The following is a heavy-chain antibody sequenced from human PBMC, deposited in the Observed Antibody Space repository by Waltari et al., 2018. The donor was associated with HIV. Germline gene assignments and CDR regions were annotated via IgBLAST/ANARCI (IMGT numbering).Heavy chain of an antibody. CDR1: GFRVSGYW. D-gene: IGHD3-10*02. CDR2: INPDGNTI. Sequence: EVQLVQSGGGLVQPGGSRRLSGAAPGFRVSGYWMHWVRQIPGQGLVWVSRINPDGNTINYADSVRGRFTISRDYAKNTLYLQMNSLRDEDTAMYYCVKDMFGEYDYWGQGTLVTVSS. J-gene: IGHJ4*02. V-gene: IGHV3-74*01. CDR3: VKDMFGEYDY.